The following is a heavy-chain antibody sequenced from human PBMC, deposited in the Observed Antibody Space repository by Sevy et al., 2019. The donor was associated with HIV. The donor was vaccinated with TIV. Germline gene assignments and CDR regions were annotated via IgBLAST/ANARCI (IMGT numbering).Heavy chain of an antibody. V-gene: IGHV3-74*01. CDR1: GFTFTNYW. D-gene: IGHD6-19*01. J-gene: IGHJ4*02. CDR2: VGNDGSGT. Sequence: GGCLRLSCAASGFTFTNYWMHWVRQAPGKGLVWVSRVGNDGSGTNYADSVKGRFTISRDNGKNTVYLQMNSLRADDTAVDYCTRDMDGIDYWGQGTLVTVSS. CDR3: TRDMDGIDY.